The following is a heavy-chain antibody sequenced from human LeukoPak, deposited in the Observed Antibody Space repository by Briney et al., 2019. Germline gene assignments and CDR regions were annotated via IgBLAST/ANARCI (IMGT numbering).Heavy chain of an antibody. CDR1: GFTFSSYS. CDR2: IYYSGST. Sequence: GSLRLSCAASGFTFSSYSMNWVRQPPGKGLEWIGSIYYSGSTYYNPSLKSRVTISVDTSKKQFSLKLSSVTAADTAVYYCARSILYYYDRSARGAFDIWGPGTMVTVS. D-gene: IGHD3-22*01. V-gene: IGHV4-39*07. CDR3: ARSILYYYDRSARGAFDI. J-gene: IGHJ3*02.